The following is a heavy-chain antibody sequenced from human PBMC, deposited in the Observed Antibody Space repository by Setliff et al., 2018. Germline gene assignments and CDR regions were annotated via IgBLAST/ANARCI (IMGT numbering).Heavy chain of an antibody. CDR1: GFAFRSYA. CDR3: ARCGGGIGYSGTWFGHYDL. J-gene: IGHJ4*02. V-gene: IGHV3-30*02. CDR2: IRYDGSKV. D-gene: IGHD5-12*01. Sequence: GGSLRLSCAASGFAFRSYAMDWVRRAPGRGLEWVAFIRYDGSKVLYADSVKGRVTISKDDSKNTLYIQMDNLRPDDTAVYYCARCGGGIGYSGTWFGHYDLWGQGTPVTVSS.